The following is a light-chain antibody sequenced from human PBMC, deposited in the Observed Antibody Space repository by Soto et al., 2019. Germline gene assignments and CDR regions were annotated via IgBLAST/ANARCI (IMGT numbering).Light chain of an antibody. J-gene: IGKJ1*01. Sequence: EIVMTQSPATLSLSPGERATLPCRASQSVGKYLVWYQQKPGQAPRLLIYGASTRATGIPARFSGSGSGTEFTLTISSLQSEDFAVYYCQQYNNWPPWTFGQGTKVDIK. CDR2: GAS. CDR3: QQYNNWPPWT. CDR1: QSVGKY. V-gene: IGKV3D-15*01.